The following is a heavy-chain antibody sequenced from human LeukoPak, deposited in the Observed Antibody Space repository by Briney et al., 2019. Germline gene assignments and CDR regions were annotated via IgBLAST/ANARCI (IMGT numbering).Heavy chain of an antibody. CDR3: ARDEEWQISGAFDY. V-gene: IGHV1-2*02. Sequence: GASVKVSCKTSGYSFTNYAIHWVRQAPGQGLEWMGWINPYSGGTNYAQKFQGRVTMTRDTSISTAYIELSRLRSDDTAVYYCARDEEWQISGAFDYWGQGTLVTVSS. D-gene: IGHD3-3*01. CDR1: GYSFTNYA. CDR2: INPYSGGT. J-gene: IGHJ4*02.